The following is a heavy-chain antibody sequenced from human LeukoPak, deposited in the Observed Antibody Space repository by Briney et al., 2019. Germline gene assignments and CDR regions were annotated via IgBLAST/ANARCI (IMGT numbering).Heavy chain of an antibody. CDR1: GFTFSSYA. V-gene: IGHV3-23*01. CDR2: ISGSGGST. J-gene: IGHJ4*02. D-gene: IGHD6-13*01. Sequence: GGSQRLSCAASGFTFSSYAMSWVRQTPGKGLECVAPISGSGGSTYYADSVRGRFTVSRDNSKNMLYLQMNSLRVEDTAVYYCAKSPAGSSWPSIDYWGQGTLVAVSS. CDR3: AKSPAGSSWPSIDY.